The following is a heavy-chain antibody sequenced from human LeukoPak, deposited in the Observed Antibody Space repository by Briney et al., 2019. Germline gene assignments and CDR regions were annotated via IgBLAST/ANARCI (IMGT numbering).Heavy chain of an antibody. Sequence: GGSLRLSCAASGFIFRNYAMSWVRQAPGKGREWVSAITGSGDTTYYADSVKGRFTISRDNSKNTLYVEMNTLRAEDTAVYYCAKWGDYDILTGYYVSDFWGQGTLVTVSS. J-gene: IGHJ4*02. D-gene: IGHD3-9*01. CDR2: ITGSGDTT. CDR3: AKWGDYDILTGYYVSDF. V-gene: IGHV3-23*01. CDR1: GFIFRNYA.